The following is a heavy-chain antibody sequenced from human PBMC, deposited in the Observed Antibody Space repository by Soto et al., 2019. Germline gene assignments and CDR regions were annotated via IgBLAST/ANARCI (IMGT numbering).Heavy chain of an antibody. CDR1: GFTFSSYG. CDR2: IWYDGSNK. J-gene: IGHJ4*02. Sequence: GGSLRLSCAASGFTFSSYGMHWVRQAPGKGLEWVAVIWYDGSNKYYADSVKGRFTISRDNSKNTLYLQMNSLRAEDTAVYYCAKYPITMIAPGGFDYWGQGTMVTVSS. CDR3: AKYPITMIAPGGFDY. D-gene: IGHD3-22*01. V-gene: IGHV3-33*06.